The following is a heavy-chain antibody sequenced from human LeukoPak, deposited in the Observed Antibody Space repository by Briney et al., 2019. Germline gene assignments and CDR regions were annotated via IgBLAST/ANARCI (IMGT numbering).Heavy chain of an antibody. CDR2: INSGGTVT. CDR3: ARPYYYDSSGYLNY. Sequence: GGSLRLSCAASGFTFSDFWMHWVRQAPGKGLVWVSRINSGGTVTNYADSVKGRLTISRDNAKNTLYLQMNSLRAEDTAVYYCARPYYYDSSGYLNYWGQGTLVTVSS. J-gene: IGHJ4*02. CDR1: GFTFSDFW. V-gene: IGHV3-74*01. D-gene: IGHD3-22*01.